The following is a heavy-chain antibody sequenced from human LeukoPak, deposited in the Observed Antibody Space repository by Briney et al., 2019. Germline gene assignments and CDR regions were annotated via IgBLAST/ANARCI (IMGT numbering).Heavy chain of an antibody. CDR1: GYTFTSYG. D-gene: IGHD4-11*01. V-gene: IGHV1-18*01. CDR3: ARDRPPHDYSNPLVDYYYYYMDV. J-gene: IGHJ6*03. CDR2: ISAYNGNT. Sequence: ASAKVSCKASGYTFTSYGISWVRQAPGQGLEWMGWISAYNGNTNYAQKLQGRVTMTTDTSTSTAYMELRSLRSDDTAVYYCARDRPPHDYSNPLVDYYYYYMDVWGKGTTVTVSS.